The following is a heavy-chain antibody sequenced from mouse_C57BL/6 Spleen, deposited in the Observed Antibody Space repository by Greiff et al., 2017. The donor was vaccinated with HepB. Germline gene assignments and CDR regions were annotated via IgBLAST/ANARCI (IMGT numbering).Heavy chain of an antibody. J-gene: IGHJ4*01. CDR2: INPNNGGT. CDR3: ARGDDGYCMGSGAMDY. CDR1: GYTFTDYN. V-gene: IGHV1-18*01. Sequence: EVQLQQSGPELVKPGASVKIPCKASGYTFTDYNMDWVKQSHGKSLEWIGDINPNNGGTIYNQKFKGKATLTVDKSSSTAYMELRSLTSEDTAVYYCARGDDGYCMGSGAMDYWGQGTSVTVSS. D-gene: IGHD2-3*01.